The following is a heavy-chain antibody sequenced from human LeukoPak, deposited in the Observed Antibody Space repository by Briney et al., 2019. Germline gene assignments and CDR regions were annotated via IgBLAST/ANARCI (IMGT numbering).Heavy chain of an antibody. CDR3: AKGGIAVAGIHYFDY. CDR2: IWYDGSNK. V-gene: IGHV3-33*06. J-gene: IGHJ4*02. D-gene: IGHD6-19*01. CDR1: GFTFRSYG. Sequence: GGSLRLSCVGSGFTFRSYGIHWVRQAPGKGLEWVAVIWYDGSNKYHADSVKGRFTISRDDSKNTLYLQMNSLRAEDTAVYYCAKGGIAVAGIHYFDYWGQGTLVTVSS.